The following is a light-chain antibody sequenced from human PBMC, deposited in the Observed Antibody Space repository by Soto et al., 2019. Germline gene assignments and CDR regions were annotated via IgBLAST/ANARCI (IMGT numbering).Light chain of an antibody. Sequence: EIVLTQSPGTLSLSPGERATLSYRASQSVGSSYSAWYQQKPGQAPRLLIYGASNRATGIPDRFSGSGSGTDFTLTISRLEPEDFAVYYCQQYRDSPHMFIFGQGTKLEIK. CDR2: GAS. CDR1: QSVGSSY. J-gene: IGKJ2*01. V-gene: IGKV3-20*01. CDR3: QQYRDSPHMFI.